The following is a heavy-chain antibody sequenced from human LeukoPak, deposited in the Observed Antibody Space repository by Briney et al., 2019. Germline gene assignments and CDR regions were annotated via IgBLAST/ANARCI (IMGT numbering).Heavy chain of an antibody. CDR1: GFTFTSYA. D-gene: IGHD6-19*01. J-gene: IGHJ2*01. CDR3: AKVGSGLYVKYFDL. CDR2: ISGSGGST. Sequence: GGSLRRSCAASGFTFTSYAMSWVRQAPGKGLEWVSAISGSGGSTYYADSVKGRCTISRDNSRNTLYVQMNSLRAEDTAVYYCAKVGSGLYVKYFDLWGRGTLVTVSS. V-gene: IGHV3-23*01.